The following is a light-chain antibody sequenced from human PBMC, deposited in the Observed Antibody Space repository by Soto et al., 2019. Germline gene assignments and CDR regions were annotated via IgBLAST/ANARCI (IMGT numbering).Light chain of an antibody. CDR2: EVS. V-gene: IGLV2-14*01. CDR3: SSYTSSSTLVV. CDR1: SSDVGGHNY. Sequence: QSALTQPASVSGSPGQSITISCTGTSSDVGGHNYVSWYQQHPGKAPKLMISEVSIRPSGISNRFSGSKSGNTASLTISGLQADDEADYYCSSYTSSSTLVVFGGGTKLTVL. J-gene: IGLJ2*01.